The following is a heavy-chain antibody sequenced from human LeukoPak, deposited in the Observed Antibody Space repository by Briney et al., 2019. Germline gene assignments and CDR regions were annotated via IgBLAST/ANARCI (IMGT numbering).Heavy chain of an antibody. Sequence: PSETLSLTCTVSGGSISSYYWSWIRQPPGKGLEWIGYIYYTGSTNYNPSLKSRVTISGDTSKNQFSLNLSSVTAADTAVYYCARQSPTAAAGAFDDWGQGTLVTVSS. CDR1: GGSISSYY. D-gene: IGHD6-13*01. J-gene: IGHJ4*02. CDR3: ARQSPTAAAGAFDD. V-gene: IGHV4-59*08. CDR2: IYYTGST.